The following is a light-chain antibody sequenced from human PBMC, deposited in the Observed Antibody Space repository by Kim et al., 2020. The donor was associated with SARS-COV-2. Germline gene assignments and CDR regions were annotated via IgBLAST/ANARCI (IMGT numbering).Light chain of an antibody. J-gene: IGKJ2*01. CDR3: QQRSNWPPMYT. CDR1: QSVSSY. CDR2: DAS. Sequence: SPGERATLSCRASQSVSSYLAWYQQKPGQAPRLLIYDASNRATGIPARFSGSESGTDFTLTISSLEPEDFAVYYCQQRSNWPPMYTFGQGTKLEI. V-gene: IGKV3-11*01.